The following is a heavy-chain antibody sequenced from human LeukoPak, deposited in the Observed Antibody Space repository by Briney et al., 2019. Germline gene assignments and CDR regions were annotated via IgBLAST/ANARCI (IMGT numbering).Heavy chain of an antibody. CDR3: ARDAIFSNYYYDSSGSDAFDI. V-gene: IGHV3-21*01. CDR1: GFTFSSYS. D-gene: IGHD3-22*01. CDR2: ISSSSSYI. J-gene: IGHJ3*02. Sequence: GGSLRLSCAASGFTFSSYSMNWVRQAPGKGLEWVSSISSSSSYIYYADSVKGRFTISRDNAKNSLYLQMNSLRAEDTAVYYCARDAIFSNYYYDSSGSDAFDIWGQGTMVTVSS.